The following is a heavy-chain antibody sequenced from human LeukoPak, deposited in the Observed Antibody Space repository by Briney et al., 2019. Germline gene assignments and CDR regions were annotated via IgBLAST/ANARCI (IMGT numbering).Heavy chain of an antibody. V-gene: IGHV2-70*01. D-gene: IGHD3-16*02. CDR1: GFSLSTSGMS. CDR2: IDWDDDK. CDR3: ARTVMYYDYVWGSYRPQNAFDI. Sequence: SGPTLVNPTQTLTLTCTFSGFSLSTSGMSVSWIRQPPGKALEWLALIDWDDDKYYSTSLKTRLTISKDTSKNQVVLTMTNMDPVDTATYYCARTVMYYDYVWGSYRPQNAFDIWGQGTMVTVSS. J-gene: IGHJ3*02.